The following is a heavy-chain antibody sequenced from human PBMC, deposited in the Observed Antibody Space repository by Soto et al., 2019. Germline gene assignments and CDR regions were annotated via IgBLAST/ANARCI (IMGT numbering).Heavy chain of an antibody. CDR2: ASPDGSST. Sequence: PVGSLRLSCAASGFTFSNFWMHWVRQAPGKGLVWVSRASPDGSSTSYADSVKGRFTISRDNAKNTLYMEMNSLRAEDTAVYYCASHGSGDYFWFDPWGQGTLVTVSS. CDR3: ASHGSGDYFWFDP. D-gene: IGHD4-17*01. V-gene: IGHV3-74*01. J-gene: IGHJ5*02. CDR1: GFTFSNFW.